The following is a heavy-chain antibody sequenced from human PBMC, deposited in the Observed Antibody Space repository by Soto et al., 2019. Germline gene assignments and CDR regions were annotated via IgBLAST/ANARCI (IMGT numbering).Heavy chain of an antibody. D-gene: IGHD3-22*01. CDR2: ISSYGSTT. CDR3: AGGGGSLHPGFDL. J-gene: IGHJ4*02. CDR1: GCTFSSYS. Sequence: GGSLRRSCAASGCTFSSYSLHWGRQAPGKGLEWVAVISSYGSTTYYADSVKGRFTVSRDNSRNTLYLQMNSLRTDDTAVYYGAGGGGSLHPGFDLWGQGTLVTVSS. V-gene: IGHV3-30*04.